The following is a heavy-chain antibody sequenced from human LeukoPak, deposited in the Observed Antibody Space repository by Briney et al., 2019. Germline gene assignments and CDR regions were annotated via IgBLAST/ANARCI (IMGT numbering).Heavy chain of an antibody. D-gene: IGHD4-17*01. J-gene: IGHJ4*02. Sequence: KPSETLSLTCTVSGGSISSYYWTWIRQPPGKGLEWIGYIHDSGSSSYIPSLKSRVTISLDTSKKRFSLKLSSVAAADSAVYFCARGDGDALFDSWGQGTLVTVSS. V-gene: IGHV4-59*01. CDR3: ARGDGDALFDS. CDR1: GGSISSYY. CDR2: IHDSGSS.